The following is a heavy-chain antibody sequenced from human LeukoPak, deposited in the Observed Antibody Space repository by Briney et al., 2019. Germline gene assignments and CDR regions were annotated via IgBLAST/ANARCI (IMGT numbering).Heavy chain of an antibody. Sequence: ASVKVSCKASGYTLTELSMHWVRQAPGKGLEWMGGFDPEDGETIYAQKFQGRVTMTEDTSTDTAYMELSSLRSEDTAVYYCATDHSVGVSTDAFDIWGQGTMVTVSS. J-gene: IGHJ3*02. CDR1: GYTLTELS. D-gene: IGHD1-26*01. CDR3: ATDHSVGVSTDAFDI. CDR2: FDPEDGET. V-gene: IGHV1-24*01.